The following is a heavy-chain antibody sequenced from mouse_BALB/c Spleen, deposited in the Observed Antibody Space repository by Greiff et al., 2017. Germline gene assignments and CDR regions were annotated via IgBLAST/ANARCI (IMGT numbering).Heavy chain of an antibody. V-gene: IGHV5-4*02. Sequence: EVKLVESGGGLVKPGGSLKLSCAASGFTFSDYYMYWVRQTPEKRLEWVATISDGGSYTYYPDSVKGRFTISRDNAKNNLYLQMSSLKSEDTAMYYCARDHDGYFDYWGQGTTLTVSS. J-gene: IGHJ2*01. D-gene: IGHD2-12*01. CDR2: ISDGGSYT. CDR1: GFTFSDYY. CDR3: ARDHDGYFDY.